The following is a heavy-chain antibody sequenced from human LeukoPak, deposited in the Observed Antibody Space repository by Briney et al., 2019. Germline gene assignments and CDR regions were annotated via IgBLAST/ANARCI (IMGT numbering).Heavy chain of an antibody. Sequence: ASVKVSCKVSGYTLTELSMHWVRQAPGKGLEWMGGFDPEDGETIYAQKFQGRVTMTEDTSTDTAYMELSSLRSEDTAVYYCATGLGYLGATFAVFDYWGQGTLVTVSS. CDR1: GYTLTELS. CDR3: ATGLGYLGATFAVFDY. D-gene: IGHD1-26*01. CDR2: FDPEDGET. V-gene: IGHV1-24*01. J-gene: IGHJ4*02.